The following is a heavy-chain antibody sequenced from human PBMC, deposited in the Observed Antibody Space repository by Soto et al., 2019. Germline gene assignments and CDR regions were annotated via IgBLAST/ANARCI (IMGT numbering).Heavy chain of an antibody. CDR1: GYTFNSYA. CDR2: INAGNGNT. CDR3: AREGDYYDSSGYFY. Sequence: ASVKVSCKASGYTFNSYAMNWVRQAPGQRLEWMGWINAGNGNTKYSQKFQGRVTITRDTSASTAYMELSSLRSEDTAVYYCAREGDYYDSSGYFYSGQGTLVTVSS. J-gene: IGHJ4*02. D-gene: IGHD3-22*01. V-gene: IGHV1-3*01.